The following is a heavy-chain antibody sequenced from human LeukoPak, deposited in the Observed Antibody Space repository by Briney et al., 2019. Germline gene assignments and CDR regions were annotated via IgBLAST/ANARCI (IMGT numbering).Heavy chain of an antibody. D-gene: IGHD2-21*02. Sequence: SVKVSCKASGGTFSSHAISWVRQAPGQGLEWMGGIIPIFGTANYAQKFQGRVTITADESTSTAYMELSSLRSEDTAVYYCARTGGDFNNGFDYWGQGTLVTVSS. CDR3: ARTGGDFNNGFDY. CDR1: GGTFSSHA. CDR2: IIPIFGTA. V-gene: IGHV1-69*13. J-gene: IGHJ4*02.